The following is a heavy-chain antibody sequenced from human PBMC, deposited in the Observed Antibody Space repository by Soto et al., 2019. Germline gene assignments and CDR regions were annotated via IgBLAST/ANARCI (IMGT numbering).Heavy chain of an antibody. J-gene: IGHJ4*02. Sequence: GSLSVCWAVPGFTFSDYYMSWIRQAPGKGLEWVSYICSSNSCTNYADSVKGRFTISRENAKNSLYLQMDSLRAEDTDVYYCARHGSYCFDCWGQGTLVTVSS. V-gene: IGHV3-11*06. D-gene: IGHD1-26*01. CDR3: ARHGSYCFDC. CDR2: ICSSNSCT. CDR1: GFTFSDYY.